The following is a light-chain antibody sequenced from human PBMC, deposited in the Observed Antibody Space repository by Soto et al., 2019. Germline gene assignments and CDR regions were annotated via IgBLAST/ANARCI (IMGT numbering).Light chain of an antibody. CDR2: EVS. CDR3: TSYTGSRSLVV. CDR1: SSDIGSYNY. V-gene: IGLV2-14*01. J-gene: IGLJ2*01. Sequence: QSVLTQPASVSASPGQSITMSCTGTSSDIGSYNYVSWYRHHPGKAPQLMIYEVSHRPSGISHRFSGSESGNTASLTISGLQAEDEDYYYCTSYTGSRSLVVFGGGTQLTVL.